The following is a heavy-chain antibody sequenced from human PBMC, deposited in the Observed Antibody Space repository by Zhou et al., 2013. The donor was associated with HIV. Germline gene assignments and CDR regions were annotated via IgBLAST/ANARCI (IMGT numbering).Heavy chain of an antibody. J-gene: IGHJ4*02. V-gene: IGHV1-2*02. CDR2: HNPNTGGT. Sequence: QVQLVQSGAEVKKPGASVKVSCKTSGYTFTGYYIHWVRQAPGQGLEWMGWHNPNTGGTRYAQNFQGRVTMTRDTSITTVYMELNSLRSDDTAVYYCAKDIKWGSYLGIDLDSWGQGTLVTVSP. D-gene: IGHD1-26*01. CDR3: AKDIKWGSYLGIDLDS. CDR1: GYTFTGYY.